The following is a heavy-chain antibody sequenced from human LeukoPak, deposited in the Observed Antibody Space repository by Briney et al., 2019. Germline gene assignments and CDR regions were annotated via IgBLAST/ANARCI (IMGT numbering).Heavy chain of an antibody. CDR2: ISAYNGNT. D-gene: IGHD3-9*01. J-gene: IGHJ4*02. Sequence: ASVKVSCKASGYTFTSYGISWVRQAPGQGLEWMGCISAYNGNTNYAQKLQGRVTMTTDTYTSTAYMELRSLRSDDTAVYYCARNAPHDILTDWGQGTLVTVSS. CDR1: GYTFTSYG. V-gene: IGHV1-18*01. CDR3: ARNAPHDILTD.